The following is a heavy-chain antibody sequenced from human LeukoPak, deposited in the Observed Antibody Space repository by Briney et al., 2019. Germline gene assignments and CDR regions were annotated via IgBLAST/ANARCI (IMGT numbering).Heavy chain of an antibody. CDR2: INPNSGGT. Sequence: GASVRVSCKASGYTFTGCYMHWVRQAPGQGLEWMGWINPNSGGTNYAQKFQGRVTMTRDTSISTAYMELSRLRSDDTAVYYCARWLNYYDSSGYRYYFDYWGQGTLVTVSS. V-gene: IGHV1-2*02. CDR1: GYTFTGCY. CDR3: ARWLNYYDSSGYRYYFDY. D-gene: IGHD3-22*01. J-gene: IGHJ4*02.